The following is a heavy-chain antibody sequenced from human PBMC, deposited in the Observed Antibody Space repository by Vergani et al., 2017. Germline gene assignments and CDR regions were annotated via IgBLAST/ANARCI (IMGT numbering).Heavy chain of an antibody. Sequence: QVQLQESGPGLVKPSQTLSLTCTVSGGSISSGGYYWSWIRQHPGKGLEWVSYISSSSSYTNYADSVKGRFTISRDNAKNSLYLQMNSLRAEDTAVYYCASYGHGGVPAATFDYWGQGTLVTVSS. CDR1: GGSISSGGYY. V-gene: IGHV3-11*03. CDR2: ISSSSSYT. J-gene: IGHJ4*02. CDR3: ASYGHGGVPAATFDY. D-gene: IGHD2-2*01.